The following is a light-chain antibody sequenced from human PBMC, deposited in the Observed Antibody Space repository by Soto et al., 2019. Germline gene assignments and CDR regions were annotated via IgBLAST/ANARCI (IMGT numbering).Light chain of an antibody. V-gene: IGLV2-11*01. CDR2: GVS. Sequence: QSVLTQPRSVSGSAGQSVTLSCTGTSSDVGGYKYVSWYQQKPGKAPKLIIYGVSRWPSGVPNRFSGSKSGNRASLTISGLQAEDEGDYYCCSYAGGPEVFGTGTKVTVL. CDR1: SSDVGGYKY. CDR3: CSYAGGPEV. J-gene: IGLJ1*01.